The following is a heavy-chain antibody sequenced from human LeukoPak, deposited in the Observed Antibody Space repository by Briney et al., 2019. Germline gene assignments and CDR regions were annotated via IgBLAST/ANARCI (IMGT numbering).Heavy chain of an antibody. CDR2: VKQDGSAT. D-gene: IGHD2-2*01. J-gene: IGHJ3*02. V-gene: IGHV3-7*03. Sequence: GGSLRLSCEASGYTLSRYWMIWVRQAPGKGLEWVGNVKQDGSATYYLDSVKGRFTISRDNAKNSLYIPMNSLRAEDTAVYYCVRDRESTALPVSLDVLDIWGQRTMVTVAS. CDR1: GYTLSRYW. CDR3: VRDRESTALPVSLDVLDI.